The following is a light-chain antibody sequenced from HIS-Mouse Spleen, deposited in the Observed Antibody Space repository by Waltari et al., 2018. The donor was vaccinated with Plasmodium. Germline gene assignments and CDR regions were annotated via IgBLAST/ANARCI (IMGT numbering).Light chain of an antibody. J-gene: IGKJ4*01. CDR1: QSGLYSSNNKNY. CDR3: QQYYSTPLT. CDR2: WAA. Sequence: DIVMTQSPDSLAVSLGERAPLNCKSSQSGLYSSNNKNYLAWYQQKHGKPPKLLIYWAATREVGVPDRFSGSGSGPDFTLTISSLQAEDVAVYYCQQYYSTPLTFGGGTKVEIK. V-gene: IGKV4-1*01.